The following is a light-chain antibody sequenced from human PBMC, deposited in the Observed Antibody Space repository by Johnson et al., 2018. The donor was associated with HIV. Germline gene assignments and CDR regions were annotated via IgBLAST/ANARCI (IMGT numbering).Light chain of an antibody. CDR3: GTLDSSLSGGLYV. CDR2: ENN. Sequence: VLTQPPSVSAAPGQKVTISCSGSSSNIGNNYVSWYQQLPGTAPKLLIYENNKRPSGIPDRFSGSKSGTSATLGITVLQTGDEADYYCGTLDSSLSGGLYVFGTGTKVTVL. V-gene: IGLV1-51*02. CDR1: SSNIGNNY. J-gene: IGLJ1*01.